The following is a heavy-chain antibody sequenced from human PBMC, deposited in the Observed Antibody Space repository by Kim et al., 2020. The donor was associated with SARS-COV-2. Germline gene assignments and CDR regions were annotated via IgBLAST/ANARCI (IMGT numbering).Heavy chain of an antibody. CDR3: AKSTRRHPNTPDY. Sequence: GGSLRLSCAASGFTFSSYGMHWVRQAPGKGLEWVAVIWYDGSNKYYADSVKGRFTISRDNSKNTLYLQMNSLRAEDTAVYYCAKSTRRHPNTPDYWGQGTLVTVSS. V-gene: IGHV3-33*06. J-gene: IGHJ4*02. CDR2: IWYDGSNK. D-gene: IGHD2-2*02. CDR1: GFTFSSYG.